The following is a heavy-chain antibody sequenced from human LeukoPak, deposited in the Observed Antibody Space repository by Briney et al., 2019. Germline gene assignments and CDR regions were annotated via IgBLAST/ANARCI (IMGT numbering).Heavy chain of an antibody. V-gene: IGHV3-23*01. CDR3: AKTAAAGTGGWYYYYMDV. CDR1: GFNLSSYA. J-gene: IGHJ6*03. D-gene: IGHD6-13*01. CDR2: ISGSGGST. Sequence: GGSLRLSCAASGFNLSSYAMSWVRQAPGKGLEWVSAISGSGGSTYYADSVKGRFTISRDNSKNTLYLQMNSLRAEDTAVYYCAKTAAAGTGGWYYYYMDVWGKGTTVTVSS.